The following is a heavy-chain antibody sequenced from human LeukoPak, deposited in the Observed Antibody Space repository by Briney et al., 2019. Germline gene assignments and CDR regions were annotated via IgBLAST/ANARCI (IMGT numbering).Heavy chain of an antibody. J-gene: IGHJ4*02. CDR2: ISASGRGT. Sequence: GGSLRLSCAGSGFNFSSFVMTWVRQAPGKGLEWVSSISASGRGTYYADSVKGRFTISRDNSKNTLYLQANSLRAEDTAVYHCAKKSPIFGVVIPLFDYWGQGTLVSVSS. CDR3: AKKSPIFGVVIPLFDY. V-gene: IGHV3-23*01. D-gene: IGHD3-3*01. CDR1: GFNFSSFV.